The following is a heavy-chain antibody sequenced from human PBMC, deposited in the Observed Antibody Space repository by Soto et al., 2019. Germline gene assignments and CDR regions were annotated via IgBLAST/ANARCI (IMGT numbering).Heavy chain of an antibody. CDR3: ARGGSNDWQVAFDI. V-gene: IGHV4-34*01. CDR2: INHSGSN. CDR1: GGSFSTYY. D-gene: IGHD3-9*01. J-gene: IGHJ3*02. Sequence: SETLSLTCVVSGGSFSTYYYNWMRQSPGKGLEWIGEINHSGSNNYSPSLKSRVTMSLDTSKNQFSLKLTSVTAADTAVYYCARGGSNDWQVAFDIWGQGTMVTVSS.